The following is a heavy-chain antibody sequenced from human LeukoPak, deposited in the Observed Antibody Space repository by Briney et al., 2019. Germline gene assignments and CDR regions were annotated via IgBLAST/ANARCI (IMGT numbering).Heavy chain of an antibody. CDR3: VRGGIRVSGIDAFDI. D-gene: IGHD5/OR15-5a*01. V-gene: IGHV3-13*01. Sequence: GGSLRLSCAASGFTYSNYDMHWVRQGPGGGLEWVSAIGIADDTHYADSVKGRFTISRENARNSSYLQINSLRDGDTAVYYCVRGGIRVSGIDAFDIWGQGTVVTVSS. J-gene: IGHJ3*02. CDR1: GFTYSNYD. CDR2: IGIADDT.